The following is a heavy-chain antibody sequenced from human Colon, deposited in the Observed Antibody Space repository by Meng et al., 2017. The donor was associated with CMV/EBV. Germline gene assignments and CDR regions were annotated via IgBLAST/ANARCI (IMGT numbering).Heavy chain of an antibody. V-gene: IGHV3-30*02. D-gene: IGHD3-3*02. CDR3: ATEHLWGMPN. Sequence: QVWLVESGGGVVQPGGSLGLSCVTSGFIFSHYSMQWVRQSPGKGLEWVAHIRFDGSQQFYVQSVKGRFTVSRHDPKNTLYLQMNDLRPEDTGVYYCATEHLWGMPNWGRGTLVTVSS. J-gene: IGHJ4*02. CDR1: GFIFSHYS. CDR2: IRFDGSQQ.